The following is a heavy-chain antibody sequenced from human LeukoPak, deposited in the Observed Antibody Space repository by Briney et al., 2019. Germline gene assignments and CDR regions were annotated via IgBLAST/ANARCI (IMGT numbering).Heavy chain of an antibody. CDR1: GFTFSSYS. D-gene: IGHD3-10*01. V-gene: IGHV3-21*01. CDR3: ARDGSGSHYQDY. Sequence: GGSLRLSCAASGFTFSSYSMNWVRQAPGKGLEWVSSISSSSSYIYYADSVKGRFTISRDNAKNSLYLQMNSLRAEDTAVYYCARDGSGSHYQDYWGQGTLVTVSS. CDR2: ISSSSSYI. J-gene: IGHJ4*02.